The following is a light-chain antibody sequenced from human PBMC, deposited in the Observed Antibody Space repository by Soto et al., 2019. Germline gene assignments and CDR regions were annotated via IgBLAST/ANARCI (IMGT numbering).Light chain of an antibody. CDR3: QKYSESPLK. V-gene: IGKV3-20*01. CDR2: GAS. Sequence: EIVLTHSPGTLSFSPGDRATLSCRASQSVTTNYLAAYQQKPGQAPRLVIYGASTRATGIPDRFSAGGSGTAFTLTINRLEPEDVAVYYCQKYSESPLKFGQGTKVDIK. CDR1: QSVTTNY. J-gene: IGKJ1*01.